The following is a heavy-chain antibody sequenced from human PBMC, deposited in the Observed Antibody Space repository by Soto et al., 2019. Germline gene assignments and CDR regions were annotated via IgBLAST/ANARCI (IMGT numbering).Heavy chain of an antibody. V-gene: IGHV3-53*04. J-gene: IGHJ6*03. Sequence: GGSLSLSCAASGFTVSSNYMSWVRQAPGKGLEWVSVIYSGGSTYYADSVKGRFTISRHNSKNTLYLQMNSLRAEDTAVYYCARDRGYSYGSDYYYYMDVWGKGTTVTVSS. CDR1: GFTVSSNY. CDR2: IYSGGST. CDR3: ARDRGYSYGSDYYYYMDV. D-gene: IGHD5-18*01.